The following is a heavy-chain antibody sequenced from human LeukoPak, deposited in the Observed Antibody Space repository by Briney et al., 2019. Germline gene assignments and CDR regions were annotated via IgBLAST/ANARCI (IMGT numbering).Heavy chain of an antibody. V-gene: IGHV3-23*01. Sequence: GGSLRLSCAASGFTFSSYAMSWVRQAPGKGLEWVSAISGSGGSTYYADSVKGRFTISRDNSKNTLYLQMNSLRAEDTAVYYCAKWIQQPAIAVAGTYGYWGQGTLVTVSS. CDR1: GFTFSSYA. J-gene: IGHJ4*02. CDR3: AKWIQQPAIAVAGTYGY. D-gene: IGHD6-19*01. CDR2: ISGSGGST.